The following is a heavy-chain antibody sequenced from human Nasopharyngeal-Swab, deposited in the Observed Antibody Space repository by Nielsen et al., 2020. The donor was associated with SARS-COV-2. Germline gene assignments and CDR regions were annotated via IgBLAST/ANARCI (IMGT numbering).Heavy chain of an antibody. CDR1: GFTFSSYG. CDR3: ARTYGSGSVFDY. J-gene: IGHJ4*02. CDR2: IWYDGSNK. D-gene: IGHD3-10*01. Sequence: GESLKISCAASGFTFSSYGMHWVRQAPGKGLEWVAVIWYDGSNKYYADSVKGRFTISRDNSKNTLYLQMNSLRAEDTAVYYCARTYGSGSVFDYWGQGTLVTVSS. V-gene: IGHV3-33*01.